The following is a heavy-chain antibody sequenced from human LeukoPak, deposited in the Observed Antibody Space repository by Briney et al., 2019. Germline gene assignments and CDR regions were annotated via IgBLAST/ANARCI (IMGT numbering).Heavy chain of an antibody. D-gene: IGHD6-19*01. J-gene: IGHJ4*02. CDR3: ARSWSSGWYYFDY. V-gene: IGHV3-7*01. CDR1: GFTFSSYS. CDR2: IKQDGSEK. Sequence: GGSLRLSCAASGFTFSSYSMNWVRQAPGKGLEWVANIKQDGSEKYYVDSVKGRFTISRDNAKNSLYLQMNSLRAEDTAVYYCARSWSSGWYYFDYWGQGTLVTVSS.